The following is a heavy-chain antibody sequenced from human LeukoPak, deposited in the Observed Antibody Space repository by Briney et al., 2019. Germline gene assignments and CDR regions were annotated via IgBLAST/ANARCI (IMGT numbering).Heavy chain of an antibody. J-gene: IGHJ4*02. V-gene: IGHV4-34*01. Sequence: SETLSLTCAVDGGSFSGYYWSWIRQPPGKGLEWIGEINHSGSNNYNPSLKSRVTISVDKSKNQFSLKLSSVTAADTAVHYCARDRAAAAGTFDYWGQGALVTVSS. D-gene: IGHD6-13*01. CDR3: ARDRAAAAGTFDY. CDR2: INHSGSN. CDR1: GGSFSGYY.